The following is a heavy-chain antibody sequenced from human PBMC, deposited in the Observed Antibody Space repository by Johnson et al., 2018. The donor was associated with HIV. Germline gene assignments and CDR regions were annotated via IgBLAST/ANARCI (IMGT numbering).Heavy chain of an antibody. D-gene: IGHD1-26*01. CDR3: ARSPRWWDLLGAFDI. J-gene: IGHJ3*02. Sequence: QVLLVESGGGVVQPGRSLRLSCAASGFTFSSYGMHWVRQAPGKGLEWVAVITYDGSNKYYADSVKGRFTISRDNSKKSLFLQMNSLRTEDTAVYYCARSPRWWDLLGAFDIWGQGTLITVSP. V-gene: IGHV3-30*03. CDR1: GFTFSSYG. CDR2: ITYDGSNK.